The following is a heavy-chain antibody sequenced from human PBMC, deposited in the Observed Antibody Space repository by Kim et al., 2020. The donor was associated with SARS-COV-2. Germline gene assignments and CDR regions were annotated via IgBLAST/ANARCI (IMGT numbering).Heavy chain of an antibody. CDR1: GFTFSTYA. D-gene: IGHD6-13*01. CDR3: ATGGGISTCHYSAY. J-gene: IGHJ4*02. V-gene: IGHV3-23*03. Sequence: GGSLRLSCAASGFTFSTYAMNWVRQAPGKGLEWVSVIYSADSSTLYVDFVRGRFTISRDDSKNTLHLQMNSRSAEDTAEYYSATGGGISTCHYSAYSGQG. CDR2: IYSADSST.